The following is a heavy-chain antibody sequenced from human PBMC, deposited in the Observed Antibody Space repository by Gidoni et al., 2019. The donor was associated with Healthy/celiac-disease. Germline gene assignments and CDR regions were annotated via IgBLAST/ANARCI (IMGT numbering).Heavy chain of an antibody. Sequence: EVQLLESGGGLVQPGGSLRLSCAASGFTFSSYAMSWVRQAPGKGLEWVSAISGSGGSTYYADSVKGRFTISRDNSKNTLYLQMNSLRAEDTAVYYCAKGYYYDSSGYSLYDAFDIWGQGTMVTVSS. CDR3: AKGYYYDSSGYSLYDAFDI. J-gene: IGHJ3*02. V-gene: IGHV3-23*01. D-gene: IGHD3-22*01. CDR2: ISGSGGST. CDR1: GFTFSSYA.